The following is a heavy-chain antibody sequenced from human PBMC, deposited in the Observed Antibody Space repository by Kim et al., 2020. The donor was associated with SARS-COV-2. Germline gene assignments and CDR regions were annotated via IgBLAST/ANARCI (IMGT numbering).Heavy chain of an antibody. CDR2: IIPIFGTA. D-gene: IGHD6-13*01. Sequence: SVKVSCKASGGTFSSYAISWVRQAPGQGLEWMGGIIPIFGTANYAQKFQGRVTITADESTSTAYMELSSLRSEDTAVYYCARDPLIWGSSSQDYYYYGMDVWGQGTTVTVSS. J-gene: IGHJ6*02. CDR3: ARDPLIWGSSSQDYYYYGMDV. V-gene: IGHV1-69*13. CDR1: GGTFSSYA.